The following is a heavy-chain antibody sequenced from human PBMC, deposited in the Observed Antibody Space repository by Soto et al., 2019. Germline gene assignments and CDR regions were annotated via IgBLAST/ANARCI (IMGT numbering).Heavy chain of an antibody. CDR2: IVVGSGNT. J-gene: IGHJ6*02. V-gene: IGHV1-58*01. Sequence: SVKVSCKASGFTFTSSAVQWVRQARGQRLEWIGWIVVGSGNTNYAQKFQERVTITRDMSTSTAYMELRSLRSEDTAVYYCAAPNRYNWNLAYYYYGMDVWGQGTTVTVSS. CDR3: AAPNRYNWNLAYYYYGMDV. CDR1: GFTFTSSA. D-gene: IGHD1-20*01.